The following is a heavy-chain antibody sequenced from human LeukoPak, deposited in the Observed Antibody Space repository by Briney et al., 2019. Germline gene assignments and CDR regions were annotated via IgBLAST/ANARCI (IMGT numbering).Heavy chain of an antibody. Sequence: GGSLRLSCAASGFTFSSYWMSWVRQAPGKGLEWVANIKQDGSEQYYVDSVKGRFTVSRDNAKNSLFLQMSSLRAEDTAVYYCARDFNPAGSSSGWSTCKYWGQGTLVTVSS. CDR1: GFTFSSYW. V-gene: IGHV3-7*05. CDR2: IKQDGSEQ. J-gene: IGHJ4*02. CDR3: ARDFNPAGSSSGWSTCKY. D-gene: IGHD6-19*01.